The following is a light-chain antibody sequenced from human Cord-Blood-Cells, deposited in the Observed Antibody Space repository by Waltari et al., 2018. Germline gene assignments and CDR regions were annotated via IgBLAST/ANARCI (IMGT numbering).Light chain of an antibody. Sequence: QSVLTQPPSASGTPGQRVTISCSGSSSTTGGNTVTWYQQLPGTAPKLLIYSNNQRPSGVPDRFSGSKSGTSASLAISGLQSEDEADYYCAAWDDSLNGWVFGGGTKLTVL. CDR2: SNN. CDR1: SSTTGGNT. J-gene: IGLJ3*02. CDR3: AAWDDSLNGWV. V-gene: IGLV1-44*01.